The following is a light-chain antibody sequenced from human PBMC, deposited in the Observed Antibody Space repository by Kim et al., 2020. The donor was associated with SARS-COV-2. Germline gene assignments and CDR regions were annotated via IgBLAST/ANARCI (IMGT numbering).Light chain of an antibody. J-gene: IGKJ1*01. CDR3: QQRSNWPRT. CDR2: DTS. CDR1: QIVSSN. V-gene: IGKV3-11*01. Sequence: LSPGERPAPAHRASQIVSSNLAWYQQQPGQATRLLLYDTSHRATGIPARFSGSGSGTDFTLSISSLEPDDFAIYYCQQRSNWPRTFGQGTKVDIK.